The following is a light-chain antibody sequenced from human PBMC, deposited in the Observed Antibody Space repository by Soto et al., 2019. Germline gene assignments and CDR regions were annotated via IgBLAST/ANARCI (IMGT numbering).Light chain of an antibody. V-gene: IGKV3-20*01. CDR1: QSVSSSS. J-gene: IGKJ1*01. Sequence: EIVLTQSPGTLSLSPGERATLSCRASQSVSSSSLAWYQQKPGQAPRLLIYGASSRATGIPDRFSGSESGTDFTLIISSLEPEDFAVYYCQQYGSSPWTFGQGTKVEIK. CDR3: QQYGSSPWT. CDR2: GAS.